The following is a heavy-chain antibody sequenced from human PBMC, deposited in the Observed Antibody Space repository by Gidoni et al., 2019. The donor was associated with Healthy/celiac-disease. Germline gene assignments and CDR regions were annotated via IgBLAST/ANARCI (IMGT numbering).Heavy chain of an antibody. CDR2: ISYDGSNK. V-gene: IGHV3-30*18. CDR3: AKGRVDAAIDY. Sequence: QLQLVESGGGLVQPGRSLRLSWQASGFTFSSYGMHWVLQATGKGLEWVAVISYDGSNKYYADSVKGRFTISRDNSKNTLYLQMNSLRAEDTAVYYCAKGRVDAAIDYWGQGTLVTVSS. J-gene: IGHJ4*02. D-gene: IGHD3-10*01. CDR1: GFTFSSYG.